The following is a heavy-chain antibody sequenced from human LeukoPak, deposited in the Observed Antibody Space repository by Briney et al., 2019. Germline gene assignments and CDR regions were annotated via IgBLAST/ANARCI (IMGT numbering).Heavy chain of an antibody. CDR2: ISGSGDIT. V-gene: IGHV3-23*01. CDR1: GFTFSSYA. Sequence: GGSLRLSCAASGFTFSSYAMSWVRQAPGKGLEWVSAISGSGDITYYADSAKGRFTISRDNSKNTLYLQMNSLRAEDTAVYYCAKDLDPVVRGVIPYWGQGTLVTVSS. D-gene: IGHD3-10*01. CDR3: AKDLDPVVRGVIPY. J-gene: IGHJ4*02.